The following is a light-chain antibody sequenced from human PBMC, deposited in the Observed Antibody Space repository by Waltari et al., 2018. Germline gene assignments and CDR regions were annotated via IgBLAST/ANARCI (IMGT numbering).Light chain of an antibody. CDR1: SNDVGAYNY. CDR2: DVS. CDR3: CSYTGTYTHWV. V-gene: IGLV2-11*01. Sequence: QSALTQPRSVSGSPGPSFTISCTGTSNDVGAYNYVSWHQQHPGKAPKLMIYDVSKRPSGVPDRFSASKSGNTASLTISGLQAEDEADYYCCSYTGTYTHWVFGGGTKLTVL. J-gene: IGLJ3*02.